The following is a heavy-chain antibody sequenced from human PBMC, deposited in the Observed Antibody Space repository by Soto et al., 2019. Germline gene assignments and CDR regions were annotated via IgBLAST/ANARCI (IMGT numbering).Heavy chain of an antibody. CDR3: AIERSSGWHLDY. CDR1: GYPFTCCV. Sequence: GVSGKVPCQASGYPFTCCVLSWLQQAHGQGLEWMAWISAYNGNTNYAQKLQGRVTMTTDTSTSTAYMELRSLRSDDTAVYYCAIERSSGWHLDYWGQGSLDTVSS. CDR2: ISAYNGNT. J-gene: IGHJ4*02. D-gene: IGHD6-19*01. V-gene: IGHV1-18*04.